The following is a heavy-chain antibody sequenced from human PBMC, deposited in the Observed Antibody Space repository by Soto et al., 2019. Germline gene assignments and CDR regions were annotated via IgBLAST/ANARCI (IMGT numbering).Heavy chain of an antibody. Sequence: PGGSLRLSCAASGFTFSSYGMHWVRQAPGKGLEWVAVIWYDGSNKYYADSVKGRFTISRDNSKNTLYLQMNSLRAEDTAVYYCARDHSSSEDYYYYYYMDVWGKGTTVTVSS. CDR3: ARDHSSSEDYYYYYYMDV. V-gene: IGHV3-33*01. J-gene: IGHJ6*03. D-gene: IGHD6-13*01. CDR1: GFTFSSYG. CDR2: IWYDGSNK.